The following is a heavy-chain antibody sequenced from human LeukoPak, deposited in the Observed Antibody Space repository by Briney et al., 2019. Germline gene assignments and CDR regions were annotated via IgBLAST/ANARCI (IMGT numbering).Heavy chain of an antibody. CDR2: ISGDGNTE. D-gene: IGHD3-9*01. Sequence: GGSLRLSCTASGFSFSSYPMNWVRQAPGKGLEWLTHISGDGNTEYHVDAPRGRFTMSRDNAKNSLFLQINSLRVEDTAVYYCARDTLNGPFVISLDLWGQGALVTVSS. CDR1: GFSFSSYP. V-gene: IGHV3-48*03. J-gene: IGHJ4*02. CDR3: ARDTLNGPFVISLDL.